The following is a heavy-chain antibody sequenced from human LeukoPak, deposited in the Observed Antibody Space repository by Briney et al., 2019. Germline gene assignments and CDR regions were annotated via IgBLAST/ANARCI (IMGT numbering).Heavy chain of an antibody. V-gene: IGHV1-24*01. Sequence: ASVKVSCKVSGYTLTELSMHWVRQAPGKGLEWMGGFDPEDGETIYAQKFQGRVTITADESTSTAYMELSSLRSEDTAVYYCARGFGDPDDYWGQGTLVTVSS. J-gene: IGHJ4*02. CDR1: GYTLTELS. D-gene: IGHD2-21*01. CDR3: ARGFGDPDDY. CDR2: FDPEDGET.